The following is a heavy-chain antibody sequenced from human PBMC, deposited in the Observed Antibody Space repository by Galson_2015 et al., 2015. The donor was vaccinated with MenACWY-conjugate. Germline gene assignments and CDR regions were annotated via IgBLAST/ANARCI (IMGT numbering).Heavy chain of an antibody. J-gene: IGHJ4*02. V-gene: IGHV3-23*01. D-gene: IGHD5-18*01. Sequence: SLRLSCAASGFTFSNYAMTWVRQAPGKGLEWVSTISASGGITNCADSVKGRFTISRGNYDKTLYLQMNNLRAEDTAVYYCAKDLWARESSYGPFEYWGQGTLVTFSS. CDR3: AKDLWARESSYGPFEY. CDR1: GFTFSNYA. CDR2: ISASGGIT.